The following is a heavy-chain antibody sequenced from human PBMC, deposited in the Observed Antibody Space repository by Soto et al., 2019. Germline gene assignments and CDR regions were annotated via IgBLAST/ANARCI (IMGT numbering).Heavy chain of an antibody. CDR3: AKSSSGWYLFDY. V-gene: IGHV3-23*01. Sequence: EVQVSESGGGSGQPGGSLRLSCTASGFTFSRYAMSWVRQGAGKGLEWVSAISGSGGSAYYADSVKGRFTISRDNSKNTLYLQMNSLRDEDTAVYYCAKSSSGWYLFDYWGQRTLVTVSS. CDR2: ISGSGGSA. D-gene: IGHD6-19*01. CDR1: GFTFSRYA. J-gene: IGHJ4*02.